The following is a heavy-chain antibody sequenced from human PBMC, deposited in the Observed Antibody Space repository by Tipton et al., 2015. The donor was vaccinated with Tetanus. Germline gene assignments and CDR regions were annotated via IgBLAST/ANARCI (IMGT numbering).Heavy chain of an antibody. V-gene: IGHV4-61*03. CDR1: GGSVSSGSHY. CDR3: AGDPVAGPDFDL. D-gene: IGHD6-19*01. Sequence: TLSLTCTVSGGSVSSGSHYWTWFRQPPGKGLEWIGYIYASGTNYNPSLKSRVAISRDTSKDLFSLRLTSVTAADTAVYYCAGDPVAGPDFDLWGQGSLVAVSS. CDR2: IYASGT. J-gene: IGHJ4*02.